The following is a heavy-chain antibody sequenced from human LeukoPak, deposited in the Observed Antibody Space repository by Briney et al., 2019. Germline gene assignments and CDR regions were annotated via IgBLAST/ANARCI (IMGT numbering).Heavy chain of an antibody. Sequence: GESLKISCRTSGYSFTTYWVAWVRQMPGKGLEWMGMISPGDFDTRYTPSFKGQVTISADKSISTVHLQWSSLKASDTAIYYCARHQGGMDVWGQGTTVTVSS. V-gene: IGHV5-51*01. CDR1: GYSFTTYW. CDR3: ARHQGGMDV. J-gene: IGHJ6*02. CDR2: ISPGDFDT.